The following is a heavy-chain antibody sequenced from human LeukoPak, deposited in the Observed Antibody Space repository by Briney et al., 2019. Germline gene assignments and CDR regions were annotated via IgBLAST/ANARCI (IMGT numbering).Heavy chain of an antibody. CDR2: IYRSLCT. Sequence: SETLSLTCTVSCFSLSSGYYWGWIRQPPGKGLEGIGSIYRSLCTYYNPSLKSRVTISVDTAKHQFSPKLSSAIAAGPAVYYLSRHLSDYDSSGPEPGYVNYYYGMDVWGQGTTVTVS. CDR1: CFSLSSGYY. J-gene: IGHJ6*02. CDR3: SRHLSDYDSSGPEPGYVNYYYGMDV. V-gene: IGHV4-38-2*02. D-gene: IGHD3-22*01.